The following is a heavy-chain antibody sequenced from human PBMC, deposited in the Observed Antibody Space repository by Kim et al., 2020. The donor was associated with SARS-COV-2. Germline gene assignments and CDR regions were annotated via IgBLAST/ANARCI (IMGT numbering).Heavy chain of an antibody. V-gene: IGHV3-30*02. CDR3: AKGPQVKGTGDYNWFDP. Sequence: KGRFTISRDNSKHTLYLQMISLRAEDTAVYYCAKGPQVKGTGDYNWFDPWGKGTLVTVSS. J-gene: IGHJ5*02. D-gene: IGHD2-21*02.